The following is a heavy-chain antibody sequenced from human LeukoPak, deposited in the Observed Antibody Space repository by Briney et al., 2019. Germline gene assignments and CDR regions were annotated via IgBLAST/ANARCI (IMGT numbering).Heavy chain of an antibody. CDR3: ARRVVTTAEDAFDI. J-gene: IGHJ3*02. D-gene: IGHD4-11*01. V-gene: IGHV4-38-2*01. CDR2: IYHSGST. Sequence: SETLSLXCAVSGYSISSGYYWGWIQQPPGKGLEWIGSIYHSGSTYYNPSLKSRVTISVDTSKNQFSLKLSSVTAADTAVYYCARRVVTTAEDAFDIWGQGTMVTVSS. CDR1: GYSISSGYY.